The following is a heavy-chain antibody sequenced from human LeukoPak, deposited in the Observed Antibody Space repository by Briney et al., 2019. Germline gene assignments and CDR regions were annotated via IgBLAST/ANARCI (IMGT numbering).Heavy chain of an antibody. CDR2: ISAYNGNT. CDR1: GYTFTSYG. CDR3: AREAPSNIVVVPGSWFDP. Sequence: GASVKVSCKASGYTFTSYGISWVRQAPGQGLEWMGWISAYNGNTNYAQKLQGRVTMTTDTSTSTAYMELRSLRSDDTAVYYCAREAPSNIVVVPGSWFDPWGQGTLVTVSS. J-gene: IGHJ5*02. D-gene: IGHD2-2*01. V-gene: IGHV1-18*01.